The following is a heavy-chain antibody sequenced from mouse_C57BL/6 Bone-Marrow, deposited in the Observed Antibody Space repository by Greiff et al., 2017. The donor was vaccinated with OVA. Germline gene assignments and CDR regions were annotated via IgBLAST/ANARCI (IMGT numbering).Heavy chain of an antibody. Sequence: VQLQQSGPELVRPGASVKISCKAPGYTFTSHWMQWVRQRPGQGLEWIGEIFPGSGSTYYNEKFKGKATLTVDTASSTAYMQLSSLTSEDAAVDICARTTTVGYWYFDVWGTGTTVTVSS. CDR1: GYTFTSHW. J-gene: IGHJ1*03. V-gene: IGHV1-56*01. CDR3: ARTTTVGYWYFDV. CDR2: IFPGSGST. D-gene: IGHD1-1*01.